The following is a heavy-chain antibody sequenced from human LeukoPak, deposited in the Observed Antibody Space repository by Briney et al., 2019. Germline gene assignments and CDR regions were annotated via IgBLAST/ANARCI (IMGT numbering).Heavy chain of an antibody. CDR2: ISGDGGST. CDR1: GFTFDDYA. J-gene: IGHJ1*01. V-gene: IGHV3-43*02. Sequence: GGSLRLSCAASGFTFDDYAMHWVRQAPGKGLEWVSLISGDGGSTYYADSVKDRFTISRDNSKNSLYLQMNSLRTEDTALYYCAKAGLGYCSGGSCYSTRYYFQHWGQGTLVTVSS. CDR3: AKAGLGYCSGGSCYSTRYYFQH. D-gene: IGHD2-15*01.